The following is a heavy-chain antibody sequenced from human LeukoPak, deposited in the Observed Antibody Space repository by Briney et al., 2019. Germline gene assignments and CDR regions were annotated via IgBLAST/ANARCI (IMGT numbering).Heavy chain of an antibody. V-gene: IGHV1-69*13. Sequence: SVKVSCKASGGTFSSYTISWVRQAPGQGLEWMGGIIPIFGTANYAQKFQGRVTITADESTSTAYMELSSLGSEDTAVYYCAKVQLGATHMDYYYYFGMDVWGRGTTVTVSS. D-gene: IGHD1-26*01. CDR2: IIPIFGTA. CDR3: AKVQLGATHMDYYYYFGMDV. J-gene: IGHJ6*02. CDR1: GGTFSSYT.